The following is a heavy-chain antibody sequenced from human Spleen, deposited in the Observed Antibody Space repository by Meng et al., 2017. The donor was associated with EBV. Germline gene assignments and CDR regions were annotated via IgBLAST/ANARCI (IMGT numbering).Heavy chain of an antibody. Sequence: GPGLVRPSGTLSPTRTVSCVSIRMRNGVNWIRQAPGKGLEWIGEIYHDGKFNYSPSLKIRVAISIDTSKNQFSLRLSSMTAADTAVYYCARDEGRGQDYFHSWGQGALVTVSS. CDR2: IYHDGKF. CDR3: ARDEGRGQDYFHS. J-gene: IGHJ4*02. D-gene: IGHD3-10*01. V-gene: IGHV4-4*02. CDR1: CVSIRMRNG.